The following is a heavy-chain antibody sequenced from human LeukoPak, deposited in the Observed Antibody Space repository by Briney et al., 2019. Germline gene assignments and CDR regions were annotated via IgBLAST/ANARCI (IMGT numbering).Heavy chain of an antibody. V-gene: IGHV3-48*03. CDR2: ISSSGRSI. Sequence: GGSLRPSCAPSGFTFNIYEMNWVRQAPGKGPEWISYISSSGRSIYYADSVKGRFTISRDNAKNSVYLQMNSLRVEDTAIYYCAKEDIAGNGFPFDSWGQGTMVTVSS. J-gene: IGHJ4*02. CDR3: AKEDIAGNGFPFDS. D-gene: IGHD5-12*01. CDR1: GFTFNIYE.